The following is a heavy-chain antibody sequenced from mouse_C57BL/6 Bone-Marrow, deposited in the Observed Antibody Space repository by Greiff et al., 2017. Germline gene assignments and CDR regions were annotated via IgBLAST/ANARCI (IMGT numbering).Heavy chain of an antibody. Sequence: VQLQQSGPVLVKPGASVKMSCKASGYTFTDYYMNWVKQSHGKSLEWIGVINPYNGGTSYNQKFKGKATLTVDKSSSTAYMELNSLTSEDSAVYYCARLGLGPDYWGKGTTLTVSS. CDR2: INPYNGGT. J-gene: IGHJ2*01. CDR3: ARLGLGPDY. CDR1: GYTFTDYY. V-gene: IGHV1-19*01. D-gene: IGHD3-3*01.